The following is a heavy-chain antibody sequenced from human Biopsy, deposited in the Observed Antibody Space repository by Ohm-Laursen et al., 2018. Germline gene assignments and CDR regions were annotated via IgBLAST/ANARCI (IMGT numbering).Heavy chain of an antibody. D-gene: IGHD5-24*01. Sequence: SLRLSCTASGFDFRNYDLTWIRQAPGTGLEWVASLAFSSGRTYYADSVKGRFTISRDSSKNTLYLQMNSLRVEDTAVYYCARGPSGVATIGRGQGTLVTVSS. V-gene: IGHV3-23*01. J-gene: IGHJ4*02. CDR3: ARGPSGVATIG. CDR1: GFDFRNYD. CDR2: LAFSSGRT.